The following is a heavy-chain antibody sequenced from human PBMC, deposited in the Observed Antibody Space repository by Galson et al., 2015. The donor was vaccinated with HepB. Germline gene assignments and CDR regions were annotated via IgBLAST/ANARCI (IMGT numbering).Heavy chain of an antibody. CDR2: IYSGGST. J-gene: IGHJ4*02. CDR1: GFTVSSNY. Sequence: SLRLSCAAPGFTVSSNYMSWVRQAPGKGLEWVSVIYSGGSTYYADSVKGRFTISRDNSKNTLYLQMNSLRAEDTAVYYCARQGDGIAAAGFFDYWGQGTLVTVSS. CDR3: ARQGDGIAAAGFFDY. V-gene: IGHV3-53*01. D-gene: IGHD6-13*01.